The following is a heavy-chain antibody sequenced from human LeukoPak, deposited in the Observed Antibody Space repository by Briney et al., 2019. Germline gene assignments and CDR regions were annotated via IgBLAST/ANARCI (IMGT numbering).Heavy chain of an antibody. Sequence: SETLSLTCAVYGGSFSGYYWSWIRQPPGKGLEWIGYIYYSGSTNYNPSLKSRVTISVDTSKNQFSLKLSSVTAADTAVYYCARGLSGYCSSTSCYTIFDYWGQGTLVTVSS. CDR3: ARGLSGYCSSTSCYTIFDY. CDR1: GGSFSGYY. CDR2: IYYSGST. J-gene: IGHJ4*02. V-gene: IGHV4-59*01. D-gene: IGHD2-2*02.